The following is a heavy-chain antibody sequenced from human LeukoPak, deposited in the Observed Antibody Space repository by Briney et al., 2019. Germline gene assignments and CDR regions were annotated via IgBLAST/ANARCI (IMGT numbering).Heavy chain of an antibody. CDR1: GYTFTNYG. Sequence: ASVKVSCKASGYTFTNYGISWVRQAPGQGLEWMGWISAYNGHTDSAQKFQGRVTMTPDTSTSTDYMELRSLRSDDTATYYCARASAQWSDYWGQGTLVTVSS. CDR3: ARASAQWSDY. V-gene: IGHV1-18*01. D-gene: IGHD2-15*01. J-gene: IGHJ4*02. CDR2: ISAYNGHT.